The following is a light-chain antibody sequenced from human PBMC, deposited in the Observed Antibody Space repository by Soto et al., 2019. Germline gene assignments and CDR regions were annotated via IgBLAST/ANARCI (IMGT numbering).Light chain of an antibody. CDR1: SSDVGSYDY. CDR2: NVN. V-gene: IGLV2-11*01. CDR3: CSYVGSNTFV. J-gene: IGLJ1*01. Sequence: QSVLIQPPSVSGSPGQSVTISCTGTSSDVGSYDYVSWYQQHPGTVPKPMIYNVNTRPSGVPDRFSGSKSGNTASMTISGLQAEDEADYYCCSYVGSNTFVFGTGTKVTVL.